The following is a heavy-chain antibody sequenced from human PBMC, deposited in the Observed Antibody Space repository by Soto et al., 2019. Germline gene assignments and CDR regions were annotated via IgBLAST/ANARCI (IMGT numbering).Heavy chain of an antibody. V-gene: IGHV1-18*04. CDR3: ARDLRYCSSTSCRGILGY. CDR2: ISAYNGNT. CDR1: GYTFTSYG. Sequence: ASVKVSCKASGYTFTSYGISWVRQAPGQGLEWMGWISAYNGNTNYAQKFQGRVTMTTDTSTSTAYMELRSLRSDDTAVYYCARDLRYCSSTSCRGILGYWGQGTLVTVSS. D-gene: IGHD2-2*01. J-gene: IGHJ4*02.